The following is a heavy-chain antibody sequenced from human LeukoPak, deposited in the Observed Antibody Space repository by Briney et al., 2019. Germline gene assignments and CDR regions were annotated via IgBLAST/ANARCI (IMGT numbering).Heavy chain of an antibody. CDR1: GFTFSSYG. D-gene: IGHD6-6*01. Sequence: GGSLRLSCVASGFTFSSYGMHWVRQAPGKGLEWVAFIWYDGSNKYYADSVKGRFTISRDNSKNTLYLQMNSLRAEDTAVYYCARGGIAARFVYWGQGTLVTVSS. V-gene: IGHV3-33*08. CDR3: ARGGIAARFVY. J-gene: IGHJ4*02. CDR2: IWYDGSNK.